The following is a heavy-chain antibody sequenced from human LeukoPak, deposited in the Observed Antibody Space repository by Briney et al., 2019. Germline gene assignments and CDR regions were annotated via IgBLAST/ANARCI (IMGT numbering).Heavy chain of an antibody. CDR2: IRSKTDGGTT. V-gene: IGHV3-15*01. J-gene: IGHJ5*02. Sequence: GGSLRLSCAASGFTFSNAWMSWVRQAPGKGLEWVGRIRSKTDGGTTDYAAPVKGRSTISRDDSKNTLYLQMNSLKTEDTAVYYCTTETAPVGFDPWGQGTLVTVSS. CDR3: TTETAPVGFDP. CDR1: GFTFSNAW.